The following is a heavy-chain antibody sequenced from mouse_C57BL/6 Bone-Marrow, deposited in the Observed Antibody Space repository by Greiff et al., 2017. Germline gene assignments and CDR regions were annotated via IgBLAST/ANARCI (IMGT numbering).Heavy chain of an antibody. CDR1: GYTFTSYG. J-gene: IGHJ4*01. CDR2: IYPRSGNT. D-gene: IGHD2-3*01. Sequence: VQLQESGAELARPGASVKLSCKASGYTFTSYGISWVKQRTGQGLEWIGEIYPRSGNTYYNEKFKGKDTLTADKSSSTAYMELRSLTSEDTAVYFGARSWILEAIDYWGQGTSVTGSS. CDR3: ARSWILEAIDY. V-gene: IGHV1-81*01.